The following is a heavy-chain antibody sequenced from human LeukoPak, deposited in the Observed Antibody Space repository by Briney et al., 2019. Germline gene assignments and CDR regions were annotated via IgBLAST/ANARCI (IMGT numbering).Heavy chain of an antibody. Sequence: GGSLRLSCAASGFSFSSNYMSWVRQAPGKGLEWVSFIYSGGTAYYADSVKGRFTISRDTSMNTLYIQMNTLRAEDTATYYCAGVGDFWSYFYYNMDVWGQGTTVTVSS. D-gene: IGHD3-3*01. V-gene: IGHV3-53*01. CDR1: GFSFSSNY. J-gene: IGHJ6*02. CDR3: AGVGDFWSYFYYNMDV. CDR2: IYSGGTA.